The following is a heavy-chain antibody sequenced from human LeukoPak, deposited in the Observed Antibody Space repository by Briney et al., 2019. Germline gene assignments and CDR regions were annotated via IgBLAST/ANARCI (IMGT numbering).Heavy chain of an antibody. CDR1: GGSISSYYW. J-gene: IGHJ5*02. CDR2: IYWDGDR. CDR3: ARRLRSWFDP. Sequence: TLSLTCTVSGGSISSYYWSWIRQPPGKALEWLATIYWDGDRRYSPSLKSRLTITKDTSKDQVVLTMTNMDPVDTATYYCARRLRSWFDPWGQGTLVTVSS. V-gene: IGHV2-5*08.